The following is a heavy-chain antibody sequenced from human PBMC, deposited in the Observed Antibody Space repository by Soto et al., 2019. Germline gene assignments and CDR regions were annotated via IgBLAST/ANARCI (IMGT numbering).Heavy chain of an antibody. CDR2: INAGNGNT. Sequence: ASVKVSCKASGYTFTSYAMHWVRQAPGQRLEWMGWINAGNGNTKYSQKFQGRVTITMDTSASTAYMELSSLRSEDTAVYYCARGFRGVVIMPMIWWGQGTLVTVSS. CDR1: GYTFTSYA. J-gene: IGHJ4*02. CDR3: ARGFRGVVIMPMIW. V-gene: IGHV1-3*01. D-gene: IGHD3-3*01.